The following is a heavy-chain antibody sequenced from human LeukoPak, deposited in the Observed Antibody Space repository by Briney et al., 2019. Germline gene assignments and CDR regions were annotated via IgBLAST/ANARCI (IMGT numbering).Heavy chain of an antibody. V-gene: IGHV3-23*01. CDR2: ISSSGGST. Sequence: GGSLRLSCAASGFTFSSYAMSWVRQAPGKGLEWVTAISSSGGSTYYADFVKGRFTISRDNSKNTLYLQMNSLRAEDTAVYYCAKTDVDYDILTVSYFDYWGQGTLVTVSS. J-gene: IGHJ4*02. CDR3: AKTDVDYDILTVSYFDY. CDR1: GFTFSSYA. D-gene: IGHD3-9*01.